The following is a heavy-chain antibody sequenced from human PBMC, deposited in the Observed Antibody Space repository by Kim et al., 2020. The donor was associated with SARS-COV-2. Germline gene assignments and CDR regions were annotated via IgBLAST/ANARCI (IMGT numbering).Heavy chain of an antibody. J-gene: IGHJ4*02. V-gene: IGHV4-39*01. D-gene: IGHD6-19*01. CDR3: TSGWYDEGVDY. Sequence: SETLSLTCTVSGGSISSSSYYWGWIRQPPGKGLEWIGSIYYSGSTYYNPSLKSRVTISVDTSKNQFSLKLSSVTAADTAVYYCTSGWYDEGVDYWGQGTLVTVSS. CDR2: IYYSGST. CDR1: GGSISSSSYY.